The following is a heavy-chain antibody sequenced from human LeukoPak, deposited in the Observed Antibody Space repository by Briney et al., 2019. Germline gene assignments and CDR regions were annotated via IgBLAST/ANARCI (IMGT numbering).Heavy chain of an antibody. V-gene: IGHV3-21*01. CDR2: ISSSSSYI. D-gene: IGHD6-6*01. CDR3: ARALYSSSSDLGY. CDR1: GFTFSSYS. J-gene: IGHJ4*02. Sequence: KAGGSLRLSCAASGFTFSSYSVNWVRQAPGKGLEWVSSISSSSSYIYYADSVKGRFTISRDNAKNSLYLQMNSLRAEDTAVYYCARALYSSSSDLGYWGQGTLVTVSS.